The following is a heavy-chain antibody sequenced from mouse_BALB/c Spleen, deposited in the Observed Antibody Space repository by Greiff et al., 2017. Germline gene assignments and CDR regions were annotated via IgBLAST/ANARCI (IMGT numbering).Heavy chain of an antibody. J-gene: IGHJ4*01. V-gene: IGHV1-7*01. CDR3: AMYYGSSYYAMDY. D-gene: IGHD1-1*01. Sequence: QVQLQQSGAELAKPGASVKMSCKASGYTFTSYWMHWVKQRPGQGLEWIGYINPSTGYTEYNQKFKDKATLTADKSSSTAYMQLSSLTSEDSAVYYCAMYYGSSYYAMDYWGQGTSVTVSS. CDR1: GYTFTSYW. CDR2: INPSTGYT.